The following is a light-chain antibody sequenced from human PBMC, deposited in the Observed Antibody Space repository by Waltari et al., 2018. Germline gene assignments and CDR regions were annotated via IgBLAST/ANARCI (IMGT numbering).Light chain of an antibody. J-gene: IGKJ4*01. CDR3: QQVNSFPLT. CDR1: QGISSF. V-gene: IGKV1-9*01. CDR2: GAS. Sequence: IQLTQSPSFLSASVGDRVTITCRASQGISSFLDWYQQKPGKAPKLPIYGASTLQSGVPSRFSGSGSGTEFTLTISSLQPEDFATYYCQQVNSFPLTFGGGTKVEIK.